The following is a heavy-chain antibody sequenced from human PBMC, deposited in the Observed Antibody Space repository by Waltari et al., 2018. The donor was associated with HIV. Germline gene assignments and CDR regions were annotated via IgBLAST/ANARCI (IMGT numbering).Heavy chain of an antibody. CDR2: IYPGDSET. CDR3: ARRRGYDWDY. V-gene: IGHV5-51*03. CDR1: GYTFPSYW. Sequence: EVQLVQSGAEVKKTGESLKISCKASGYTFPSYWIGWVRQMPGKGLEWMGIIYPGDSETRYSPSFQGQVSISGDKSFNIAYLQWSSLKASDTAVYYCARRRGYDWDYWGQGTLVTVS. J-gene: IGHJ4*02. D-gene: IGHD5-12*01.